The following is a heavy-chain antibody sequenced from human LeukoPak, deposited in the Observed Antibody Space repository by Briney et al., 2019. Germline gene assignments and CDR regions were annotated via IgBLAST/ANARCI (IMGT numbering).Heavy chain of an antibody. D-gene: IGHD3-3*01. CDR1: GFTFSSYV. J-gene: IGHJ4*02. Sequence: GGSLRLSCAASGFTFSSYVMHWVRQARGKGLECVAVISKDGSNEYYGDSVKGRFTISRDNSKNTLYLQMNSLRAEDTAVYYCARDRPDITIFGAFDYWGQGTLVTVSS. V-gene: IGHV3-30*04. CDR3: ARDRPDITIFGAFDY. CDR2: ISKDGSNE.